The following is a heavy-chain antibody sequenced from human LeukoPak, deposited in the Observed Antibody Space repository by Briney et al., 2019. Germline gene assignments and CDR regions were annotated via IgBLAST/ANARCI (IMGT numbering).Heavy chain of an antibody. CDR2: INHSGST. J-gene: IGHJ5*01. CDR1: GGSFSGYY. CDR3: SRGSLWDFRRGEVDWFDR. Sequence: SETLSLTCAVYGGSFSGYYWSWLRQPPGQGLEWIGEINHSGSTNYNPSLMSRLTISSATSKNQFSLKLTSVTAADTAVYYCSRGSLWDFRRGEVDWFDRWGQGTLVSASS. V-gene: IGHV4-34*01. D-gene: IGHD1-26*01.